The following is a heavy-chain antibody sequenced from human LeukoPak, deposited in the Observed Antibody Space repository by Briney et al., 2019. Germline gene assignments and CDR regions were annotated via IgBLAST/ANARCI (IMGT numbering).Heavy chain of an antibody. CDR3: AREGVAAAGTFPALGVIYYYYGMDV. CDR2: ISYDGSNK. Sequence: PGGSLRLSCAASGVTFSSYGMHWVRQAPGKGLEWVAVISYDGSNKYYADSVKGRFTISRDNSKNTLYLQMNSLRAEDTAVYYCAREGVAAAGTFPALGVIYYYYGMDVWGQGTTVTVSS. J-gene: IGHJ6*02. D-gene: IGHD6-13*01. V-gene: IGHV3-30*03. CDR1: GVTFSSYG.